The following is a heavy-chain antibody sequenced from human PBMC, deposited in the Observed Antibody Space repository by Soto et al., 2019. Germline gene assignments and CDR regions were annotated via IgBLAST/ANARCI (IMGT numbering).Heavy chain of an antibody. CDR3: TRHVNEVVAATYYYYYYGMDV. CDR1: GFTFSGSA. V-gene: IGHV3-73*01. J-gene: IGHJ6*02. Sequence: GGSLRLSCAASGFTFSGSAMHWVRQASGKGLEWVGRIRSKANSYATAYAASVKGRFTISRDDSKNTAYLQMNSLKTEDTAVYYCTRHVNEVVAATYYYYYYGMDVWGQGTTVTVSS. CDR2: IRSKANSYAT. D-gene: IGHD2-15*01.